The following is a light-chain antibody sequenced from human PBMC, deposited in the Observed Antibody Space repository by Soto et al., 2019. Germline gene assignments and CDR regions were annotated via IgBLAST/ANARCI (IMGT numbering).Light chain of an antibody. Sequence: QSVLTQPPSASGTPGQRVTISCSGSRSNIGRNYVYWYQHIPGTAPKLLIQTNNERPSGVPDRFSGSKSGTSVSLAISGLRSEHEATYYCAAWDDSLNGQVFGGGTKLTVL. CDR3: AAWDDSLNGQV. V-gene: IGLV1-47*01. J-gene: IGLJ3*02. CDR1: RSNIGRNY. CDR2: TNN.